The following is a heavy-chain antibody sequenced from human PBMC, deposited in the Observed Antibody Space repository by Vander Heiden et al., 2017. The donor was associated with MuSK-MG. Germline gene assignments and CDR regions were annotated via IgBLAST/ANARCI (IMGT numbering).Heavy chain of an antibody. CDR3: ARGYGDVLDH. J-gene: IGHJ5*02. V-gene: IGHV4-39*01. CDR2: IYYSGST. CDR1: GGSISSSTYY. D-gene: IGHD4-17*01. Sequence: QLQLQESGPGLVKASETLSLTCTVSGGSISSSTYYWGWIRQPPGKGLESIGPIYYSGSTYYNPSLKSRVTMSVDTSKNQFSLKLSSVTAADTAVYYCARGYGDVLDHWGRGTLVTVSS.